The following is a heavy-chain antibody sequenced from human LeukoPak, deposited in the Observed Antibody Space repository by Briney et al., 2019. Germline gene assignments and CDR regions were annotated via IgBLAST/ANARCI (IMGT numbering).Heavy chain of an antibody. CDR2: IRYDGSNK. V-gene: IGHV3-30*02. J-gene: IGHJ4*02. CDR1: GFTFNNYA. Sequence: GGSLRLSCAASGFTFNNYAMNWVRQAPGKGLEWVAFIRYDGSNKYYAASVKGRFTISRDNSKNTLYLQMNSLRAEDTAVYYCARDGYSYGLTAFDYWGQGTLVTVSS. CDR3: ARDGYSYGLTAFDY. D-gene: IGHD5-18*01.